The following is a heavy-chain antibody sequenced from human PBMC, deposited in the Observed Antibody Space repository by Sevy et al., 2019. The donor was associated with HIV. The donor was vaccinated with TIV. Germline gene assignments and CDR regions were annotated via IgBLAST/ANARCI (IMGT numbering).Heavy chain of an antibody. V-gene: IGHV3-13*01. Sequence: GGSLRLSCAGSGITFSTYDIHWVRQATGKGLEWVASIGPAGEIFYSGSVKGRFTISRQNAKNSVYLQMNSLTAEDTAVYYCAGGWLRDTGGIDVWGQGTTVTVSS. CDR1: GITFSTYD. J-gene: IGHJ6*02. CDR3: AGGWLRDTGGIDV. D-gene: IGHD5-12*01. CDR2: IGPAGEI.